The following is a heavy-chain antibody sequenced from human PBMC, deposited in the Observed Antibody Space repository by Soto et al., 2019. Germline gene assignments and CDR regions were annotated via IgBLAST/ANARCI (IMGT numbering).Heavy chain of an antibody. CDR2: IHWNDDN. J-gene: IGHJ4*02. CDR3: IHRRVNRGMDH. Sequence: QITLKESGPTLVKPTQTLTLTCTFSGFSLSTSGVGVGYVRQPPGKALEWLAVIHWNDDNHYTSSLKTRLTVTKDLTKNQVVFTMTNMDPVDTGTYYGIHRRVNRGMDHWGPGILVTVSS. V-gene: IGHV2-5*01. CDR1: GFSLSTSGVG.